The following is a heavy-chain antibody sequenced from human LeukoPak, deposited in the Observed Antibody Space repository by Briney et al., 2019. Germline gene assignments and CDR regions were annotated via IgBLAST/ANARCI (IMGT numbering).Heavy chain of an antibody. CDR1: GWSFSGYY. Sequence: SETLSLTCAVYGWSFSGYYWSWIRQPPGKGLEGIGNIHHRGSINYNPSLKSRVTISVDTSKNQFSLKLSSVTAADTAVYYCARVVGDSGGYMDVWGKGTTVTASS. CDR3: ARVVGDSGGYMDV. V-gene: IGHV4-34*01. D-gene: IGHD2-21*02. CDR2: IHHRGSI. J-gene: IGHJ6*03.